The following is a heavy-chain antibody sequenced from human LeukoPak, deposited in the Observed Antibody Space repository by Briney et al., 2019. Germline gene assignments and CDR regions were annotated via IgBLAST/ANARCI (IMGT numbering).Heavy chain of an antibody. V-gene: IGHV1-8*01. J-gene: IGHJ4*02. CDR2: MNPNSGNT. CDR3: ARGPYRSYGDYGY. Sequence: GASVKVSCKASGYTFTSYDINWVRQATGQGLEWMGWMNPNSGNTGYAQKFQGRVTMTRNTSISTAYMELSSLRSEDTAMYYCARGPYRSYGDYGYWGQGTLVTVSS. CDR1: GYTFTSYD. D-gene: IGHD4-17*01.